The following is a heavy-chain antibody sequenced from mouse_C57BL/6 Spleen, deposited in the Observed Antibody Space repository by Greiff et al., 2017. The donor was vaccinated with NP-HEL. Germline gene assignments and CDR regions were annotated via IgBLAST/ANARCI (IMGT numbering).Heavy chain of an antibody. D-gene: IGHD1-1*01. J-gene: IGHJ4*01. Sequence: QVQLQQPGAELVRPGSSVKLSCKASGYTFTSYWMHWVKQRPIQGLEWIGNIDPSDSETHYNQKFKDKATLTVDKSSSTAYMQLSSLTSEDSAVYYCARGALPYYVSSYYAMDYWGQGTSVTVSS. V-gene: IGHV1-52*01. CDR2: IDPSDSET. CDR3: ARGALPYYVSSYYAMDY. CDR1: GYTFTSYW.